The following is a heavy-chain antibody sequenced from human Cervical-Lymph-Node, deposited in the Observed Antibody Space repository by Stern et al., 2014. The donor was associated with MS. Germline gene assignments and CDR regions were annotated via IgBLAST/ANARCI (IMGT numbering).Heavy chain of an antibody. Sequence: VQLVQSGAEVTKPGSSVKVSCKASGFTFSNFPIRWVRQAPGQGLEWMGGIFPVWGTPGSAQECRGRVTITADVATSTVYMELSSLRSSDTAVDDCAMSSEASGRWYSVGSDLWGQGTLVTVSS. CDR1: GFTFSNFP. CDR2: IFPVWGTP. D-gene: IGHD6-13*01. J-gene: IGHJ5*02. CDR3: AMSSEASGRWYSVGSDL. V-gene: IGHV1-69*01.